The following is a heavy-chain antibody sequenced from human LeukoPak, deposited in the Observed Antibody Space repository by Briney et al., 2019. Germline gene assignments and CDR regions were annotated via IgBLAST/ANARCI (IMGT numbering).Heavy chain of an antibody. CDR2: IKQDGSEK. CDR1: GFTFSSYW. D-gene: IGHD2-15*01. Sequence: GGSLRLSCAASGFTFSSYWMSWVRQAPGKGLEWVANIKQDGSEKYYVDSVKGRFTISRDNAKNSLYLQMNSLRAEDTAVYYCARDRTECSGGSCYSTFQHYYYYMDVWGKGTTVTISS. V-gene: IGHV3-7*03. CDR3: ARDRTECSGGSCYSTFQHYYYYMDV. J-gene: IGHJ6*03.